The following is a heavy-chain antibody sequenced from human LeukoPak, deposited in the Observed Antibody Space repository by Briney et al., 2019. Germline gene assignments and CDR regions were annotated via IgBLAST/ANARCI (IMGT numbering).Heavy chain of an antibody. CDR1: GFTFSSYS. Sequence: PGGSLRLSCAASGFTFSSYSMNWVRQAPGKGLEWVSSISSSSSYIYYADSVKGRFTISRDNAKNSLYLQMNSLRAEDTAVYYCARCSGVVVPAAIFGMFPGEFDYWGQGTLVTVSS. V-gene: IGHV3-21*01. J-gene: IGHJ4*02. CDR3: ARCSGVVVPAAIFGMFPGEFDY. CDR2: ISSSSSYI. D-gene: IGHD2-2*02.